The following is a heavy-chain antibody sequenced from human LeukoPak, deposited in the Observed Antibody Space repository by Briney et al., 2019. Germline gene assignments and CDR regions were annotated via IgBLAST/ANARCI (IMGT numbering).Heavy chain of an antibody. V-gene: IGHV4-59*12. CDR1: GGSISSYY. CDR2: IYYSGST. D-gene: IGHD5-18*01. J-gene: IGHJ4*02. Sequence: SETLSLTCTVSGGSISSYYWSWIRQPPGKGLEWIGYIYYSGSTNYNPSLKSRVTISVDTSKNQFSLKLSSVTAADTAVYYCARARGYSYASLDYWGQGTLVTVSS. CDR3: ARARGYSYASLDY.